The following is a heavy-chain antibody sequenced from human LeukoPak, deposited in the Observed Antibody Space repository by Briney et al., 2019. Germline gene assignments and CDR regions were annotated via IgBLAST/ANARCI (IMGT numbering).Heavy chain of an antibody. Sequence: GGSLRLSCPGSGFTFSTYAIHWVRQAPGKGPEYVSLINTSGDKTYYADSVKGRFTISRDNSKNTVSLQMSSLRDEDTAMYYCVKDLYKGETSTWYYFDYWGQGTLATVSS. CDR3: VKDLYKGETSTWYYFDY. V-gene: IGHV3-64D*06. J-gene: IGHJ4*02. CDR1: GFTFSTYA. CDR2: INTSGDKT. D-gene: IGHD6-13*01.